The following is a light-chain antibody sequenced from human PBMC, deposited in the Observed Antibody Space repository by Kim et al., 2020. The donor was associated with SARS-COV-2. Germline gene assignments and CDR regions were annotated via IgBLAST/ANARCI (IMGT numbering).Light chain of an antibody. V-gene: IGKV1-33*01. CDR3: QQYSDFPLT. J-gene: IGKJ4*01. CDR2: DAS. CDR1: QDIVNR. Sequence: DIQMTQSPSSLSASVGDRVTISCQASQDIVNRLNWYQQKPGKGPNLLIYDASNSETGVPSRFSGSGSGTDFTLTISSLQPEDIATYYCQQYSDFPLTFGGGTKVDIK.